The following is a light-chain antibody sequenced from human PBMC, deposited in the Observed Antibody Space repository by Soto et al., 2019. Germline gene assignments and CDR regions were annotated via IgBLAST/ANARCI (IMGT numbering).Light chain of an antibody. Sequence: QSALTQPRSVSGSPGQSVTMSCTGTSSDVGGYNYVSWYQQHPGNAPKLMIYDVSKRPSGVPDRFSGSKSGHTASLTISGLQAEDEADYYCCSYAGSYNWVFGGGTKVTVL. V-gene: IGLV2-11*01. CDR1: SSDVGGYNY. J-gene: IGLJ3*02. CDR2: DVS. CDR3: CSYAGSYNWV.